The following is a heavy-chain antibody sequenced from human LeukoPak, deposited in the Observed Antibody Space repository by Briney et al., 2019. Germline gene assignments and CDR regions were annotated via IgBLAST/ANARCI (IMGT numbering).Heavy chain of an antibody. J-gene: IGHJ6*03. Sequence: PSETLSLTCTVYGGSFSGYYWSWIRQPPGKGLEWIGEINHSGSTNYNPSLKSRVTISVDTSKNQFSLKLSSVTAADTAVYYCARGLGYSSGWYLSPVNYMDVWGKGTTVTVSS. CDR1: GGSFSGYY. CDR2: INHSGST. CDR3: ARGLGYSSGWYLSPVNYMDV. V-gene: IGHV4-34*01. D-gene: IGHD6-19*01.